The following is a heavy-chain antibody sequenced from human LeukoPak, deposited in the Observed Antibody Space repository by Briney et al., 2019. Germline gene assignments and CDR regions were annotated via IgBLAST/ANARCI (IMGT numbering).Heavy chain of an antibody. CDR3: ARDLYVVVVAAKPGWFDP. CDR1: GFTFSSYA. CDR2: ISYDGSNK. J-gene: IGHJ5*02. V-gene: IGHV3-30*04. D-gene: IGHD2-15*01. Sequence: PGGSLRLSCAASGFTFSSYAMHWVRQAPGKGLEWVAVISYDGSNKYYADSVKGRFTISRDNSKNTLYLQMNSLRAEDTAVYYCARDLYVVVVAAKPGWFDPWGQGTLVTVSS.